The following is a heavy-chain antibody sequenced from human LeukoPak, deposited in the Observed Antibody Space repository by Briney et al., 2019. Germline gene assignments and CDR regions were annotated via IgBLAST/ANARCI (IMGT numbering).Heavy chain of an antibody. CDR3: ASLRGVNR. CDR1: GFTLSSNW. V-gene: IGHV3-7*03. J-gene: IGHJ4*02. D-gene: IGHD3-10*01. CDR2: IKQDGSEK. Sequence: PGGSLRPSCEASGFTLSSNWMSWVRQAQGKGLEWVANIKQDGSEKHYVDSVKGRFTISRDNAKKSLFLQMDSLSAEDTAVYYCASLRGVNRWGQGTLVTVSS.